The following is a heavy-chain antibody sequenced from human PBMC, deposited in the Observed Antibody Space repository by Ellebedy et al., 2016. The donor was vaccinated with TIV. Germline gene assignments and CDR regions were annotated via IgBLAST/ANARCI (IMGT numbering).Heavy chain of an antibody. V-gene: IGHV3-23*01. CDR2: INGYST. CDR1: GISLRSYA. J-gene: IGHJ4*02. CDR3: AKEPIEYSSGWYFDS. D-gene: IGHD6-19*01. Sequence: GESLKISCAASGISLRSYAMSWVRQAPGKGLEWVSTINGYSTYYADSVRGRLTISRDNSKNTQYLQMNSLRTEDTAVYYCAKEPIEYSSGWYFDSWGQGTLVTVSS.